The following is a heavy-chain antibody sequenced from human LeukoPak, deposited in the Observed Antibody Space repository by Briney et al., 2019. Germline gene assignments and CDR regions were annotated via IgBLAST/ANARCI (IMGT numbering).Heavy chain of an antibody. Sequence: PGTSLILSCVASGFTFTNYAMSWVRQAPGKGLEWVSAITGSDGSSYYADSVKGRFTISRDNSKNTLYLQVNSLRAEDTAVYYCAKWGDYDILTGYYVPDYWGQGTLVTVSS. J-gene: IGHJ4*02. CDR2: ITGSDGSS. CDR1: GFTFTNYA. CDR3: AKWGDYDILTGYYVPDY. D-gene: IGHD3-9*01. V-gene: IGHV3-23*01.